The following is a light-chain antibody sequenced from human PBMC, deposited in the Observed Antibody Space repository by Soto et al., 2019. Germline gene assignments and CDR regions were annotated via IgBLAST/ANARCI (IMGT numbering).Light chain of an antibody. CDR2: GAS. V-gene: IGKV3-20*01. Sequence: EIVLTQSPGTLSLSPGERATLSCRASQSVSSSYLAWYQQKPGQAPRLLIYGASSRATGIPDRFSGSRSGTDFTLTISRLEPDDFAVYYCHQYDRSPLTFGGGTKVEIK. CDR3: HQYDRSPLT. J-gene: IGKJ4*01. CDR1: QSVSSSY.